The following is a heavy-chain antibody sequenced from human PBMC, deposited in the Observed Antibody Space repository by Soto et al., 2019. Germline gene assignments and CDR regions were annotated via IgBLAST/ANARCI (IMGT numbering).Heavy chain of an antibody. Sequence: HPGGSLRLSCAGSGFTFSAYWMQWVRQAPGKGLVWVSRINTDGSTTSYADSVKGRFTISRDNAKNTLYLQMNSLRVEDTAVYYCARVALGSYHWFDPWGQGTLVTVSS. CDR2: INTDGSTT. D-gene: IGHD3-16*02. V-gene: IGHV3-74*01. CDR3: ARVALGSYHWFDP. CDR1: GFTFSAYW. J-gene: IGHJ5*02.